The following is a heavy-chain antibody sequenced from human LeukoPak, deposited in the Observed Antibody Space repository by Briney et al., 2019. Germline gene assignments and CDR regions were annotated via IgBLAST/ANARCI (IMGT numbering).Heavy chain of an antibody. CDR2: ISSSSSYI. J-gene: IGHJ6*03. CDR1: GFTFSSYS. D-gene: IGHD6-6*01. Sequence: GGSLRLSCAASGFTFSSYSMNWVRQAPGKGLEWVSSISSSSSYIYYADSVKGRFTISRDNSKNTLYLQMNSLRAEDTAVYYCARAPYSSSSDDYYYYYMDVWAKGPRSPSP. V-gene: IGHV3-21*01. CDR3: ARAPYSSSSDDYYYYYMDV.